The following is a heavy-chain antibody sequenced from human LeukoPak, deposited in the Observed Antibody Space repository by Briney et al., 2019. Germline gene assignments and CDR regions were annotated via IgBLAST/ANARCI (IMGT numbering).Heavy chain of an antibody. CDR2: ISSSSRTI. D-gene: IGHD3-10*01. Sequence: GGSLRLSCAASGFTFSTYIMNWVRQAPGKGLEWVSYISSSSRTIYYADSVKGRFTISRDNAKDSLYLQMNNLRAEDTAVYYCATGGVVDLDYWGQGTLVTVSS. V-gene: IGHV3-48*04. J-gene: IGHJ4*02. CDR1: GFTFSTYI. CDR3: ATGGVVDLDY.